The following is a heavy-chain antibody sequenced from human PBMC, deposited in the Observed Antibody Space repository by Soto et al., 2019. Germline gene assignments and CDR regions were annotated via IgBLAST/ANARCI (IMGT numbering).Heavy chain of an antibody. Sequence: QVQLQQWGAGLLKPSETLSLTCAVYGGSFSGYYWSWIRQPPGKGLEWIGEINHSGSTNYHPSLKSRVTISVDTSKNQFSLKLSSVTAADTAVYSCASHVAAAAALGNDYWGQGTLVTVSS. D-gene: IGHD6-13*01. CDR2: INHSGST. CDR3: ASHVAAAAALGNDY. V-gene: IGHV4-34*01. CDR1: GGSFSGYY. J-gene: IGHJ4*02.